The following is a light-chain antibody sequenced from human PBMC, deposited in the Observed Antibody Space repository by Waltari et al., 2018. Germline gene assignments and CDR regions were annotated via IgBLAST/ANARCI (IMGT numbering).Light chain of an antibody. J-gene: IGKJ5*01. CDR3: QQRKNWPPIT. CDR2: DAS. Sequence: EIVLTQSPATLSLSPGERAILSCRASQSVGSYLAWYQQKPGQAPRLLIYDASNRATGILARFSGSGSGTDFTLTISSLEPEDFAVYYCQQRKNWPPITFGQGTRLDIK. V-gene: IGKV3-11*01. CDR1: QSVGSY.